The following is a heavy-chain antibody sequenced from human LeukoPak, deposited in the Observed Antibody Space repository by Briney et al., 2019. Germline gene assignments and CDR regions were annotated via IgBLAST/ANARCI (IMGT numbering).Heavy chain of an antibody. Sequence: ASVKVSCKASGYTITSYDIIWVRQVTGQGLEWMGWMNPNSGNTGHAQKFQGSVTMTRNTSISTAYMELSGLRSEDTAVYYCARGRRGLPDVYWAQGTLVTVSS. J-gene: IGHJ4*02. D-gene: IGHD1-14*01. CDR3: ARGRRGLPDVY. V-gene: IGHV1-8*01. CDR1: GYTITSYD. CDR2: MNPNSGNT.